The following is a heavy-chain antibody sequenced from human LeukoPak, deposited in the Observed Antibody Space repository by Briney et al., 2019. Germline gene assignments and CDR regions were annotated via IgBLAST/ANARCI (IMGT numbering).Heavy chain of an antibody. CDR3: ARFAPYSSGWYGISAFDI. J-gene: IGHJ3*02. Sequence: ASVKVSCKASGYTFTSYYMHWVRQAPGQGLEWMGIINPSGGSTSYAQKFQGRVTMTRDMSTSTVYMELRSLRSDDTAVYYCARFAPYSSGWYGISAFDIWGQGTMVTVSS. CDR1: GYTFTSYY. D-gene: IGHD6-19*01. V-gene: IGHV1-46*01. CDR2: INPSGGST.